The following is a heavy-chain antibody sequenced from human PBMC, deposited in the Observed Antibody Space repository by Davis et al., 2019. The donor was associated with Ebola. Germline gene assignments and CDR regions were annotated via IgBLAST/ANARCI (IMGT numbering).Heavy chain of an antibody. J-gene: IGHJ6*02. CDR1: GFTFSSYA. Sequence: PGGSLRLSCAASGFTFSSYAMHWVRQAPGKGLEWVAVISYDGSNKYYADSVKGRFTIPRDNSKNTLYLQMNSLRAEDTAVYYCARGLRGSGWYLEEWYYYYGMDVWGQGTTVTVSS. V-gene: IGHV3-30-3*01. D-gene: IGHD6-19*01. CDR3: ARGLRGSGWYLEEWYYYYGMDV. CDR2: ISYDGSNK.